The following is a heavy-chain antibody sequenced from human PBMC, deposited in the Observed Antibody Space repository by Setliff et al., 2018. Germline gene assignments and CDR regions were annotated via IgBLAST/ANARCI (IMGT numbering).Heavy chain of an antibody. CDR3: ARVDFTMIQGVLGL. J-gene: IGHJ1*01. CDR2: VYYSGYT. D-gene: IGHD3-10*01. V-gene: IGHV4-39*07. Sequence: SETLSLTCTVSGGSISGYYWSWIRQPPGKGMEWIGSVYYSGYTYYNPSLQSRVTISVDMSKNQFSMKLTSVTAADTAVYYCARVDFTMIQGVLGLWGQGTLVTVSS. CDR1: GGSISGYY.